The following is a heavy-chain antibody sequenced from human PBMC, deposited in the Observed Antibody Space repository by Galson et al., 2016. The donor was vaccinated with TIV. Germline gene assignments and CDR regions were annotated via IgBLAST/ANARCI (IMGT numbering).Heavy chain of an antibody. J-gene: IGHJ1*01. D-gene: IGHD1-26*01. V-gene: IGHV4-31*03. CDR3: ARWADSGSYYEYFHH. CDR1: GGSISSGGYF. Sequence: TLSLTCNVSGGSISSGGYFWSWIRQHPGKGLEWIGNIYNSGSTYYKPSLKSRVTISVDTSKNQFSLSLTSVTAADTAMYYCARWADSGSYYEYFHHWGQGTLVTVSS. CDR2: IYNSGST.